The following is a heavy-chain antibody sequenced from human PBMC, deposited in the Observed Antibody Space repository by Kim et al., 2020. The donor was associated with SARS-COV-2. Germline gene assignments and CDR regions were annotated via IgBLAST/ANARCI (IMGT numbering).Heavy chain of an antibody. V-gene: IGHV3-15*01. CDR3: TTYLFMIVVVGAHPGPNFDY. Sequence: RFTISRDDSKNTLYLQMNSLKTEDTAVYYCTTYLFMIVVVGAHPGPNFDYWGQGTLVTVSS. D-gene: IGHD3-22*01. J-gene: IGHJ4*02.